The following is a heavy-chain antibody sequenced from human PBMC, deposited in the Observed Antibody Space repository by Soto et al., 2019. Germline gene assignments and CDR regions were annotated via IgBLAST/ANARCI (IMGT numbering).Heavy chain of an antibody. D-gene: IGHD5-18*01. CDR2: IYHSGIT. CDR1: GDSISSHY. Sequence: SETLSLTCTVSGDSISSHYWNWIRQPPGKGLEWIGYIYHSGITSYNPSLKSRVTMSLDTSRKQFSLNLNSVTAADTAVYYCATLDTANDYWGQGTQVTVSS. J-gene: IGHJ4*02. V-gene: IGHV4-59*11. CDR3: ATLDTANDY.